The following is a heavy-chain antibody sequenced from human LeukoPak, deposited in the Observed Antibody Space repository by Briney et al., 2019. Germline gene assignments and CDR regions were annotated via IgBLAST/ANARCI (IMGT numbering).Heavy chain of an antibody. CDR2: ISSSGSTI. CDR1: GFTFSSYA. V-gene: IGHV3-48*04. Sequence: GRSLRLSCAASGFTFSSYAMSWVRQAPGKGLEWVSYISSSGSTIYYADSVKGRFTISRDNAKNSLYLQMNSLRAEDTAVYYCARAGYSSGDMDVWGKGTTVTVSS. CDR3: ARAGYSSGDMDV. J-gene: IGHJ6*03. D-gene: IGHD6-25*01.